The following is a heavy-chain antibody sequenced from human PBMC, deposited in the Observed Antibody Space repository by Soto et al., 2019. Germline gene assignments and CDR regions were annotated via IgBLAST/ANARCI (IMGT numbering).Heavy chain of an antibody. Sequence: GGSLRLSCAASGFTFSSYAMSWVRQAPGKGLEWVSVISGTGANAYYADSVKGRFAISRDNSKNTLNLQMNSLRAEDTGVYFCAKIGLGRCSGAGCRELYFESWGQGTLVTVSS. CDR2: ISGTGANA. V-gene: IGHV3-23*01. D-gene: IGHD2-15*01. CDR3: AKIGLGRCSGAGCRELYFES. CDR1: GFTFSSYA. J-gene: IGHJ4*02.